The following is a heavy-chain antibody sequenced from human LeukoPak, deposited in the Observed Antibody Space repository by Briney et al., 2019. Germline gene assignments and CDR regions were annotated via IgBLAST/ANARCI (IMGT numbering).Heavy chain of an antibody. CDR1: GYTFTSYD. CDR3: ASYSSSSSIFDY. Sequence: ASVKVSCKASGYTFTSYDINWVRQATGQGLEWMGWMNPNSGNTGYAQKFQGRVTMTRNTSITTAYMELSSLRSEDTAVYYCASYSSSSSIFDYWGQGTLVTVSS. D-gene: IGHD6-6*01. CDR2: MNPNSGNT. V-gene: IGHV1-8*01. J-gene: IGHJ4*02.